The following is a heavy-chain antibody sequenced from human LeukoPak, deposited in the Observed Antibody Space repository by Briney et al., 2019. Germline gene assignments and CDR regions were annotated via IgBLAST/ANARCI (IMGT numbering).Heavy chain of an antibody. D-gene: IGHD3-10*01. J-gene: IGHJ3*01. CDR1: GFTFSTYW. CDR3: ARHGGAFDV. Sequence: GGSLRLSCAASGFTFSTYWMSWARQAPGKGPEWVAYIKQDGSEKDYVDSVKGRFTISRDNAKNSLYLQMNSLRGEDTAVYYCARHGGAFDVWGQGTLVTVSS. CDR2: IKQDGSEK. V-gene: IGHV3-7*01.